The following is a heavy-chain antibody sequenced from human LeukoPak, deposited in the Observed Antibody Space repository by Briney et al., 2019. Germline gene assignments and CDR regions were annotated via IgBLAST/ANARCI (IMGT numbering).Heavy chain of an antibody. V-gene: IGHV3-66*01. CDR2: IYSAGGT. CDR1: GFTVSNNY. Sequence: GGSLRLSCAASGFTVSNNYMSWVRQAPGKGLEWVSVIYSAGGTYYADSVKGRFTISRDNSKNTLYLQMNSLRVEDTAVYYCARDRGYVPDYWGQGTLVTVSS. CDR3: ARDRGYVPDY. J-gene: IGHJ4*02. D-gene: IGHD5-12*01.